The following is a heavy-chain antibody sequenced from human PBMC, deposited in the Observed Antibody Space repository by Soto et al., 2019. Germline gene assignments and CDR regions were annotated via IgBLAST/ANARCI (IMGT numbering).Heavy chain of an antibody. CDR2: INHSGST. CDR1: GGSFSCYY. J-gene: IGHJ1*01. CDR3: ARGTRGLYYYGSGSYAEYFQH. D-gene: IGHD3-10*01. Sequence: PSETLSLTCAVYGGSFSCYYWSWIRQPPGKGLEWIGEINHSGSTNYNPSLKSRVTISVDTSKNQFSLELSSVTAADTAVYYCARGTRGLYYYGSGSYAEYFQHWGQGTLVTVSS. V-gene: IGHV4-34*01.